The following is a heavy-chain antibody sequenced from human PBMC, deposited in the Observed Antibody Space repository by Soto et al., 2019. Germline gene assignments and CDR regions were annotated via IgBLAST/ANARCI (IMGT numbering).Heavy chain of an antibody. CDR2: ISSSSSTI. CDR1: GFTFSSYS. J-gene: IGHJ5*02. Sequence: EVQLVESGGGLVQPGGSLRLSCAASGFTFSSYSMNWVRQAPGKGLEWFSYISSSSSTIYFADSVKGRFTISRHNAKNSLYLQMNSLRADDTAVYYCAGEADYLNWFDPWGQGTLVTVSS. V-gene: IGHV3-48*01. CDR3: AGEADYLNWFDP. D-gene: IGHD4-17*01.